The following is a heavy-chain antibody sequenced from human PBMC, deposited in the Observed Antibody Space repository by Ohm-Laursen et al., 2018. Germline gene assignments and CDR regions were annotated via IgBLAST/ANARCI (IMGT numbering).Heavy chain of an antibody. Sequence: SLRLSCTASGFTFSDYYMSWIRQAPGKGLEWVSYISSSGSTIYYADSVKGRFTISRDNAKNSLYLQMNSLRAEDTAVYYCARDSQYSYGLIDYWGQGTLVTVSS. D-gene: IGHD5-18*01. J-gene: IGHJ4*02. CDR1: GFTFSDYY. CDR2: ISSSGSTI. CDR3: ARDSQYSYGLIDY. V-gene: IGHV3-11*04.